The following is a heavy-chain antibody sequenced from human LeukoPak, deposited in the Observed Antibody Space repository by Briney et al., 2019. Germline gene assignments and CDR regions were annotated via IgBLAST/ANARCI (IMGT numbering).Heavy chain of an antibody. J-gene: IGHJ5*02. CDR2: INPNSGGT. D-gene: IGHD2-2*01. CDR3: ARARYCSSTSCYWFDP. Sequence: GASVKVSCKASGYTFTGYYMHWVRQAPGQGLEWIGRINPNSGGTNYAQKFQGRVTMTRDTSISTAYMELSRLRSDDTAVYYCARARYCSSTSCYWFDPWGQGTLVTVSS. V-gene: IGHV1-2*06. CDR1: GYTFTGYY.